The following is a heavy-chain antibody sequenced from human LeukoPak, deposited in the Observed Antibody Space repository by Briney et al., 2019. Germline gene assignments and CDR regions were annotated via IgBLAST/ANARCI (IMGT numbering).Heavy chain of an antibody. CDR1: GFTFSSYA. J-gene: IGHJ4*02. CDR3: ARDGAAAGLGPLDY. Sequence: GGSLRLSCAASGFTFSSYAMHWVRQAPGKGLEWVAVISYDGSNKYYADSVKGRFAISRDNSKNTLYLQMNSLRAEDTAVYYCARDGAAAGLGPLDYWGQGTLVTVSS. V-gene: IGHV3-30*09. CDR2: ISYDGSNK. D-gene: IGHD6-13*01.